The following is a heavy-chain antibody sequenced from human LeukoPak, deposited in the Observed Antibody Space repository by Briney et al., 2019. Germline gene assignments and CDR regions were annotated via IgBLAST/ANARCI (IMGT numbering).Heavy chain of an antibody. CDR3: ASNYDFWSGYWKFDY. D-gene: IGHD3-3*01. J-gene: IGHJ4*02. CDR2: INPNTGGT. Sequence: GASVKVSCKSSGYTFTGYYMHWVRQAPGQGLEWMGWINPNTGGTNYAQKSHGRGTMTRDTSISTAYMELSRLRSDDTAVYYCASNYDFWSGYWKFDYWGQGTLVTVSS. CDR1: GYTFTGYY. V-gene: IGHV1-2*02.